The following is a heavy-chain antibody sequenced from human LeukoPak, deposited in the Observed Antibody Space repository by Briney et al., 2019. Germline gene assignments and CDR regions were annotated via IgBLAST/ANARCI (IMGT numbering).Heavy chain of an antibody. J-gene: IGHJ4*02. Sequence: GGSLRLSCAASGFTFNNYATSWVRQAPEKGLEWVSGISGSGGSTDHADSVKGRFTISRDNSKNAVYLQMTSPRAEDTAVYYCAKDVGTRDLYYFDYWGQGTLVTVSS. CDR3: AKDVGTRDLYYFDY. CDR2: ISGSGGST. CDR1: GFTFNNYA. D-gene: IGHD2-21*02. V-gene: IGHV3-23*01.